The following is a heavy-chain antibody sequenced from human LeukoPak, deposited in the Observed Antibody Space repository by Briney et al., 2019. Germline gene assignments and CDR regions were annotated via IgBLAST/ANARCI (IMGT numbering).Heavy chain of an antibody. CDR2: IKQDGSGK. CDR3: ARGEGSSWSPFDY. D-gene: IGHD6-13*01. V-gene: IGHV3-7*01. J-gene: IGHJ4*02. Sequence: GGTLRLSCAASGFTFSSYWMSWVRQAPGKGLEWVANIKQDGSGKYYVDSVKGRFTISRDNAKNSLYLQMNSLRAEDTAVYYCARGEGSSWSPFDYWGQGTLVTVSS. CDR1: GFTFSSYW.